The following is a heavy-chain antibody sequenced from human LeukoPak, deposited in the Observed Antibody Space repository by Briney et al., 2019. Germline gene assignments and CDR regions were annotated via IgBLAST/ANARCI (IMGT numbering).Heavy chain of an antibody. CDR1: GGSISTSTYY. CDR3: ARGPLILYGSGSYYAFDP. CDR2: IFYSGNT. J-gene: IGHJ5*02. D-gene: IGHD3-10*01. V-gene: IGHV4-39*07. Sequence: SETLSLTCTVSGGSISTSTYYWGWIRQPPGRGLEWIGSIFYSGNTFYNPSLKSRITISIDTAKNEFSLRLTSVTAADTAVYYCARGPLILYGSGSYYAFDPWGQGTLVTVSS.